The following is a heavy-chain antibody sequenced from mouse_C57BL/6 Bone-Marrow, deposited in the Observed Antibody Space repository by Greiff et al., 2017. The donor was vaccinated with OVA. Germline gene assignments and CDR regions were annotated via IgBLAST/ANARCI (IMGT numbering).Heavy chain of an antibody. CDR1: GFTFSSYA. V-gene: IGHV5S21*01. Sequence: EVQRVESGEGLVKPGGSLKLSCAASGFTFSSYAMSWVRQTPEKRLEWVAYISSGGDYIYYADTVKGRFTISRDNARNTLYLQMSSLKSEDTAMYYCTRRSLYYDYDRAMDYWGQGTSVTVSS. CDR2: ISSGGDYI. D-gene: IGHD2-4*01. CDR3: TRRSLYYDYDRAMDY. J-gene: IGHJ4*01.